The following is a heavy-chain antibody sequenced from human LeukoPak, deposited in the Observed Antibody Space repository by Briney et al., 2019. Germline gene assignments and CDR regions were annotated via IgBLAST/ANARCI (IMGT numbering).Heavy chain of an antibody. CDR1: GYRLTTYW. CDR3: ARHRGLRDAFDI. D-gene: IGHD4-17*01. V-gene: IGHV5-51*01. CDR2: IYPGDSET. J-gene: IGHJ3*02. Sequence: GESLKISCKASGYRLTTYWIAWVRQMPGIGLEWMGIIYPGDSETRYSPSFQGQVTISVDKSISTAYLQWSSLKAADTAMYYCARHRGLRDAFDIWGQGTMVTVSS.